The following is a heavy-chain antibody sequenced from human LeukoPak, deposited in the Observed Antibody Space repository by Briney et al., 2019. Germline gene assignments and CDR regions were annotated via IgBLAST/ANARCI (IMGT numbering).Heavy chain of an antibody. D-gene: IGHD3-22*01. V-gene: IGHV4-59*01. CDR3: ARMYHYYDSSGYVRAFDI. J-gene: IGHJ3*02. CDR1: GGSISSYY. Sequence: SETLSLTCTVSGGSISSYYWSWTRQPPGKGLEWIGYIYYSGSTNYNPSLKSRVTISVDTSKNQFSLKLSSVTAADTAVYYCARMYHYYDSSGYVRAFDIWGQGTMVTVSS. CDR2: IYYSGST.